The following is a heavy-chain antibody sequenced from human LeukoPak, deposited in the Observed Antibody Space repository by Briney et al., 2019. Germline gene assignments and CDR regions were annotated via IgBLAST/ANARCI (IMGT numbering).Heavy chain of an antibody. CDR2: INHSGST. CDR3: ARASIAVAGARERFDY. CDR1: GGSFSGYY. D-gene: IGHD6-19*01. Sequence: PSETLSLTCAVYGGSFSGYYWSWIRQPPGKRLEWIGEINHSGSTNYNPSLKSRVTISVDTSKNQFSLKLSSVTAADTAVYYCARASIAVAGARERFDYWGQGTLVTVSS. J-gene: IGHJ4*02. V-gene: IGHV4-34*01.